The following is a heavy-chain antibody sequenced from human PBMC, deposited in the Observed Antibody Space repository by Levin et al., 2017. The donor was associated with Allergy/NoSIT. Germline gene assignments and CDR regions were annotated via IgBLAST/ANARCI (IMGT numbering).Heavy chain of an antibody. CDR2: INHSGST. D-gene: IGHD3-10*01. Sequence: SETLSLTCAVYGGSFSGYYWSWIRQPPGKGLEWIGEINHSGSTNYNPSLKSRVTISVDTSKNQFSLKLSSVTAADTAVYYCARGLITMVRGVIFHYWGQGTLVTVSS. CDR1: GGSFSGYY. CDR3: ARGLITMVRGVIFHY. J-gene: IGHJ4*02. V-gene: IGHV4-34*01.